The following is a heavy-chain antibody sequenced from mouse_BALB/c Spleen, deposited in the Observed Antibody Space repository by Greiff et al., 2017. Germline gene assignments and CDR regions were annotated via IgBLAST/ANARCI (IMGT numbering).Heavy chain of an antibody. V-gene: IGHV2-9*02. D-gene: IGHD1-2*01. J-gene: IGHJ3*01. Sequence: QVQLKESGPGLVAPSQSLSITCTVSGFSLTSYGVHWVRQPPGKGLEWLGVIWAGGSTNYNSALMSRLSISKDNSKSQVFLKMNSLQTDDTAMYYCARDEGHYYGSFAYWGQGTLVTVSA. CDR3: ARDEGHYYGSFAY. CDR2: IWAGGST. CDR1: GFSLTSYG.